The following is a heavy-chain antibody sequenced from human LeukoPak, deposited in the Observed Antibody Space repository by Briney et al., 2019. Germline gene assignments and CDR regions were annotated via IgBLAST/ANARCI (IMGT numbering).Heavy chain of an antibody. CDR3: ARGLESYDSSTYPVLSS. V-gene: IGHV1-8*03. CDR1: GYTFSNYD. D-gene: IGHD3-22*01. J-gene: IGHJ4*02. Sequence: GASVKVSCKASGYTFSNYDINWVRQATGHGLEWMGWMNPNSGDTRYAQKFQGRVTITRNTSINTAYMELSSLRSEDTAVYYCARGLESYDSSTYPVLSSWGQGTLVTVSS. CDR2: MNPNSGDT.